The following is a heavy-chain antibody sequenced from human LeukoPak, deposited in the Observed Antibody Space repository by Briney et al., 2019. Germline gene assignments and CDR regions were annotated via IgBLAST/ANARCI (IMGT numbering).Heavy chain of an antibody. D-gene: IGHD2-2*01. V-gene: IGHV4-4*07. Sequence: SETLSLTCTVSGGSISSYYWSWIRQPAGKGLEWIGRIYTSGSTNYNPSLKSRVTMSVDTSKNQFSLKLGSVTAADTAVYYCAREDIVVVPAATDYWGQGTLVTVSS. CDR1: GGSISSYY. CDR3: AREDIVVVPAATDY. CDR2: IYTSGST. J-gene: IGHJ4*02.